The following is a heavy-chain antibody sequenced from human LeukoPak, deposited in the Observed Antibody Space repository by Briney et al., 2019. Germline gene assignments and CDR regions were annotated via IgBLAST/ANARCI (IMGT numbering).Heavy chain of an antibody. CDR1: GYSFMSHW. D-gene: IGHD6-6*01. J-gene: IGHJ4*02. Sequence: GESLKISCKGSGYSFMSHWIAWVGQMPGKGLEWMGIIYPGDSDTRYSPSFQGQVTISADKSINTAYIQWSSLKASDAAMYYCARRPLFSSSSGLDYWGQATLVTVSS. V-gene: IGHV5-51*01. CDR3: ARRPLFSSSSGLDY. CDR2: IYPGDSDT.